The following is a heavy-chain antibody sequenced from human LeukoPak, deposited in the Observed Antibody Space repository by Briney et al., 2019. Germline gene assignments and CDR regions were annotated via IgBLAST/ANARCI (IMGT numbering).Heavy chain of an antibody. J-gene: IGHJ4*02. CDR3: ARAMRLVVVTDFDY. D-gene: IGHD3-22*01. CDR2: ISAYNGNT. CDR1: GYTFTSYG. V-gene: IGHV1-18*01. Sequence: GASVKVSCKASGYTFTSYGISWVRQAPGQGLEWMGWISAYNGNTNYARKLQGRVTMTTDTSTSTAYMELRSLRSDDTAVYYCARAMRLVVVTDFDYWGQGTLVTVSS.